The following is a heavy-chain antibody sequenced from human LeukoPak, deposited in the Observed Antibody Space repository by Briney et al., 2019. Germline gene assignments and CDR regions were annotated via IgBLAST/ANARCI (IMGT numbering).Heavy chain of an antibody. Sequence: GGSLRLSCAASGFSFSSYSMNWVRQAPGKGLEWVSTISGSANGPYYAGSVKGRFTTSRDNSKNTMYLQINNVRAEDTAVYYCAKDPLGYGGHYFDNWGQGTRVTVSS. CDR1: GFSFSSYS. V-gene: IGHV3-23*01. J-gene: IGHJ4*02. D-gene: IGHD4-23*01. CDR3: AKDPLGYGGHYFDN. CDR2: ISGSANGP.